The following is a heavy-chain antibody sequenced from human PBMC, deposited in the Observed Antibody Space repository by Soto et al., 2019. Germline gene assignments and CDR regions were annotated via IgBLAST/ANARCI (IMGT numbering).Heavy chain of an antibody. CDR3: AAWEDYYDSSGYSFGY. CDR2: IVVGSGNT. D-gene: IGHD3-22*01. Sequence: VASVKVSCKASGYTFTSSAVQWVRQARGQRLEWIGWIVVGSGNTNYAQKFQERVTITRDMSTSTAYMELSSLRSEDTAVYYCAAWEDYYDSSGYSFGYWGQGTLVTVSS. V-gene: IGHV1-58*01. CDR1: GYTFTSSA. J-gene: IGHJ4*02.